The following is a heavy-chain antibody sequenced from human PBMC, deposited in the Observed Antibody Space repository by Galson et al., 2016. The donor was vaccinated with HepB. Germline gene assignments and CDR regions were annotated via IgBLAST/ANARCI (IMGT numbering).Heavy chain of an antibody. CDR3: ARRARITSRPGGRFFDY. CDR1: GFNFGDYA. D-gene: IGHD6-6*01. CDR2: IKSKTYGGTS. Sequence: SLRLSCAASGFNFGDYAINWLRQAPGKGLEAIGFIKSKTYGGTSEYAASVKDRFTISRDDSKSVAYLQMDSLKTEDTAIYYCARRARITSRPGGRFFDYWGQGALVTVSS. J-gene: IGHJ4*02. V-gene: IGHV3-49*03.